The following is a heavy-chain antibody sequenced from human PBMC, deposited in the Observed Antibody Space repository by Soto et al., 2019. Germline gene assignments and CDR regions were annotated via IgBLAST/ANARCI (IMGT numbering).Heavy chain of an antibody. J-gene: IGHJ5*02. CDR1: GGSISSGVYY. CDR3: ARASGYDPLWFDP. Sequence: QVQLQESGPGLVKPSQTLSLTCTVSGGSISSGVYYWSWIRQHPGKGLEWIGYIYYSGSTYYNPSLKSRVTISVDTSKNQFSLKLSSVTAADTAVYYCARASGYDPLWFDPWGQGTLVTVSS. V-gene: IGHV4-31*03. CDR2: IYYSGST. D-gene: IGHD5-12*01.